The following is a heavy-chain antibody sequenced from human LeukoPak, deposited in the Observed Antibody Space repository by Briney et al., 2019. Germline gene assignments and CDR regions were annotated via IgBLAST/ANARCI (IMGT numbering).Heavy chain of an antibody. D-gene: IGHD4-17*01. CDR1: GFTFSSYW. CDR2: IKQDESEK. V-gene: IGHV3-7*03. CDR3: ARGNDYGANVVTYFEY. Sequence: GGSLRLSCAASGFTFSSYWMNWVRQAPGKGLEWVANIKQDESEKYYVDSVKGRFSITRDNAKNSMYLQINSLRAEDTAVYHCARGNDYGANVVTYFEYSGQGTLVTVSS. J-gene: IGHJ4*02.